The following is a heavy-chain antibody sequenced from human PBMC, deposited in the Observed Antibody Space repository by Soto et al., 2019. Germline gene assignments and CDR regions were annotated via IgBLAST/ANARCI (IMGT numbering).Heavy chain of an antibody. Sequence: PSETLSLTCAVYGGSFSGYYWSLIRQPPGKGLECIWEINHSATTNYNPSLKSRVAISVDTSKNQFSLKLSSVTAADTAVYYCARGRGLYEFWSGYGNYYYYGMDVWGQGTLVTVSS. CDR3: ARGRGLYEFWSGYGNYYYYGMDV. J-gene: IGHJ6*02. D-gene: IGHD3-3*01. CDR1: GGSFSGYY. V-gene: IGHV4-34*01. CDR2: INHSATT.